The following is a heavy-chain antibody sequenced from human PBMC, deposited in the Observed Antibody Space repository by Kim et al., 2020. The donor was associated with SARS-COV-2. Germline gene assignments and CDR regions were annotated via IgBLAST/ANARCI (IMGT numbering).Heavy chain of an antibody. CDR3: AKGETDGHDYEGCFYY. Sequence: GGSLRLSCAASRFTFSNYAMSWVRQAPGKGLEWVSAISGSGDNTYYADSVKGRFTMSRDNSKSTLYLQMNSLRAEDTAMYYCAKGETDGHDYEGCFYYWGQATLVTVSS. CDR2: ISGSGDNT. D-gene: IGHD5-12*01. CDR1: RFTFSNYA. V-gene: IGHV3-23*01. J-gene: IGHJ4*02.